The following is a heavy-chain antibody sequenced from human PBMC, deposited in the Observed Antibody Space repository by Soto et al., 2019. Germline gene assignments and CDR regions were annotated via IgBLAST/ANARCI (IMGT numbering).Heavy chain of an antibody. J-gene: IGHJ6*02. CDR2: INPDSGGT. V-gene: IGHV1-2*02. Sequence: ASVKVSCKASGSPFTGYYIHWVRQAPGQGLEWMGWINPDSGGTKFAQKFQGRVTMTRDTSVSTAYMELSRLSSDDTAVYYCARAGIAAPRSGDYAMDVWGQGTTVTVSS. CDR3: ARAGIAAPRSGDYAMDV. D-gene: IGHD6-13*01. CDR1: GSPFTGYY.